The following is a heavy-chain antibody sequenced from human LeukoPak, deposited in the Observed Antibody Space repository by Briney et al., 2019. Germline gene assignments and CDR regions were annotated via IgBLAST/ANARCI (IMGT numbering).Heavy chain of an antibody. CDR3: SHYDILTGYVFGP. V-gene: IGHV3-23*01. D-gene: IGHD3-9*01. J-gene: IGHJ5*02. Sequence: TGGSLRLSCAASGFTFSSYAMSWVRQAPGKGLEWVSAISGSGGSTYYADSVKGRFTISRDNSKNTLYLQMTSLRAEDTAVYYCSHYDILTGYVFGPWGQGTLVTVSS. CDR2: ISGSGGST. CDR1: GFTFSSYA.